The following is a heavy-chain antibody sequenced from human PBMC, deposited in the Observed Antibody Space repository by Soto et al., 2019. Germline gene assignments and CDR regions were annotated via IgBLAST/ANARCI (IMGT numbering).Heavy chain of an antibody. CDR2: IYYSGST. CDR1: GGSISSYY. D-gene: IGHD6-19*01. J-gene: IGHJ3*02. V-gene: IGHV4-59*08. CDR3: ARRGQWLVPNASDI. Sequence: SETLSLTCTVSGGSISSYYWSWIRQPPGKGLEWIGYIYYSGSTNYNPSLKSRVTISVDTSKNQFSLKLSSVTAADTAVYYCARRGQWLVPNASDIWGQGTMVTVSS.